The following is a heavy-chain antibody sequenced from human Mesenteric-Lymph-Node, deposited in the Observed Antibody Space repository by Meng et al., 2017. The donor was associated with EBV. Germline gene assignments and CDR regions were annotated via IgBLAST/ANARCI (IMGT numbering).Heavy chain of an antibody. Sequence: VQLANLGIGLVKPSGTLSLTCAVSGVFIRIRMRWGWVRQPTGKGMEWIGEISHIVRTTYKPSLKRRVTISADKSKNQFSLKLNSVTAADTAVYSCARSPGWYSLDYWGQGTLVTVSS. D-gene: IGHD6-19*01. J-gene: IGHJ4*02. V-gene: IGHV4-4*02. CDR1: GVFIRIRMR. CDR3: ARSPGWYSLDY. CDR2: ISHIVRT.